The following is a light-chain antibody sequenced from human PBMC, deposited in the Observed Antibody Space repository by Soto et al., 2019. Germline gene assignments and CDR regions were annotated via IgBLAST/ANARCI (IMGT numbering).Light chain of an antibody. CDR2: RAS. V-gene: IGKV1-5*03. CDR3: QQYHRYPYS. J-gene: IGKJ2*01. Sequence: DIQMSQSPSTLSPSVGDRVTISCRASQSISNWLAGYQQKPGEAPELLIYRASNLHSGVPSRFSGSGSGTEFTLAISSLQTDDFAPYYCQQYHRYPYSFGPGTKLEI. CDR1: QSISNW.